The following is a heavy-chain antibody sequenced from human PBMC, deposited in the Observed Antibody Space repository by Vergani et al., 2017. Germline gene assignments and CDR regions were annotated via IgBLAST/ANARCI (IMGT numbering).Heavy chain of an antibody. CDR2: IWYDGSNK. D-gene: IGHD3-3*01. CDR1: GFTFSSYG. CDR3: TSYYDFWIGYDFDY. V-gene: IGHV3-33*01. Sequence: QVQLVESGGGVVQPGRSLRLSCAASGFTFSSYGMHWVRQAPGKGLEWVAVIWYDGSNKYYADSVKGRFTISRDNSKNTLYLQMNSLRAEDTAVYYCTSYYDFWIGYDFDYWGQGTLVTVSS. J-gene: IGHJ4*02.